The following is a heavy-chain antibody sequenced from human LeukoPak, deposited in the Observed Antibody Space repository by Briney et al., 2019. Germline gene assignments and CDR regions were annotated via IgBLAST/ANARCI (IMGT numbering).Heavy chain of an antibody. Sequence: SQTLSLTCTVSGGSISSGSYYWSWIRQPAGKGLEWIGRIYTSGSTNYNPSLKSRVTISVDTSKNQFSLKLSSVTAADTAVYYCARAYYDILTGYYPYYFDYWGQGTLVTVSS. J-gene: IGHJ4*02. V-gene: IGHV4-61*02. CDR1: GGSISSGSYY. D-gene: IGHD3-9*01. CDR3: ARAYYDILTGYYPYYFDY. CDR2: IYTSGST.